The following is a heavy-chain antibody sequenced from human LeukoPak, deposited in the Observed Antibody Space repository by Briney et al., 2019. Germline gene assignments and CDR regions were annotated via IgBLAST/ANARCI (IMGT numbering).Heavy chain of an antibody. CDR1: GGSISSGGYY. J-gene: IGHJ4*02. CDR3: ARVQPVQVFFDY. V-gene: IGHV4-31*03. D-gene: IGHD1-1*01. CDR2: IYYSGSS. Sequence: SETLSLTCTVSGGSISSGGYYWSWIRQHPGKDLEWLGYIYYSGSSYYNPSLKSRFTISVDTSKNQFPLTLSTVTAADTAVYYCARVQPVQVFFDYWGQGTLVTV.